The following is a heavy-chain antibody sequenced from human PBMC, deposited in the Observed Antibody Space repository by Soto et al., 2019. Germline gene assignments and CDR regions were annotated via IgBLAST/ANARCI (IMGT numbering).Heavy chain of an antibody. D-gene: IGHD6-19*01. J-gene: IGHJ6*02. CDR3: ARDLTGSVWGYYYYYGMDV. V-gene: IGHV3-30-3*01. CDR1: GFTFSSYA. Sequence: QVQLVESGGGVVQPGRSLRLSYAASGFTFSSYAMHWVRQAPGKGLEWVAVISYDGSNKYYADSVTGRFTISRDNSKNSLDLQMNSLRAEDTAVYYCARDLTGSVWGYYYYYGMDVWGQGTTVTVSS. CDR2: ISYDGSNK.